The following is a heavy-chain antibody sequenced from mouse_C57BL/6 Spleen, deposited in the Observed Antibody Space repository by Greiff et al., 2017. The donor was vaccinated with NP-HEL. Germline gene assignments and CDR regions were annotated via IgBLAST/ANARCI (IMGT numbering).Heavy chain of an antibody. CDR2: IYPGSGNT. CDR3: ARDDYYAMDY. V-gene: IGHV1-66*01. Sequence: VKVVESGPELVKPGASVKISCKASGYSFTSYYIHWVKQRPGQGLEWIGWIYPGSGNTKYNEKFKGKATLTADTSSSTAYMQLSSLTSEDSAVYYCARDDYYAMDYWGQGTSVTVSS. J-gene: IGHJ4*01. CDR1: GYSFTSYY.